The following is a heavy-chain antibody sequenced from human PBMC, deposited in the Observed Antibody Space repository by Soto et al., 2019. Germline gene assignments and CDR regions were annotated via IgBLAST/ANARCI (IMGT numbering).Heavy chain of an antibody. V-gene: IGHV2-5*01. J-gene: IGHJ5*02. CDR1: GFSLKSSGVG. D-gene: IGHD3-10*01. CDR3: AHKEYYFATGNYYNVRWCEP. CDR2: VYWSDEK. Sequence: YCPPLVNPTQTLTLTCTFSGFSLKSSGVGVAWIRQPPGKALEWLALVYWSDEKRYSPSLKNRLTITKDTSKNEVVLTMTNMDPLDTATEDWAHKEYYFATGNYYNVRWCEPWG.